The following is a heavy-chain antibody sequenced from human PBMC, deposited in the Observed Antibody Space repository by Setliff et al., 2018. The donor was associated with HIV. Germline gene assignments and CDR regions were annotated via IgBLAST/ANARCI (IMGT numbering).Heavy chain of an antibody. J-gene: IGHJ6*02. Sequence: ASVKVSCKASGYTFTGNSLHWVRQAPGQGLEWLGWVNPNSGDAIYAQNFQGRVTMTRDTSINAAYMELRGLRSDDTAVYYCARNFGHSPSGKYYYYYGMDIWGQGTTVTVSS. D-gene: IGHD3-10*01. CDR2: VNPNSGDA. CDR3: ARNFGHSPSGKYYYYYGMDI. V-gene: IGHV1-2*02. CDR1: GYTFTGNS.